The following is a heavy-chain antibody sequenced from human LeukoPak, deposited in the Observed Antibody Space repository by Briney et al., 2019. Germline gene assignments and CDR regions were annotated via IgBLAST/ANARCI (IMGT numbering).Heavy chain of an antibody. J-gene: IGHJ4*02. D-gene: IGHD6-19*01. V-gene: IGHV4-39*01. Sequence: SETLSLTCTVSGGSISSSSYYWGWIRQPPGKGLEWIGSIYYSGSTYCNPSLKSRVTISVDTSKNQFSLKLSSVTAAGTAVYYCARGGQWLVQESYFDYWGQGTLVTVSS. CDR2: IYYSGST. CDR3: ARGGQWLVQESYFDY. CDR1: GGSISSSSYY.